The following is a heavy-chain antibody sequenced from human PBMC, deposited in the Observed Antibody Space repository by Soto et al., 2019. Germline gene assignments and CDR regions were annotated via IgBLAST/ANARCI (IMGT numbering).Heavy chain of an antibody. CDR3: ARAGTSCYRCYYYYGMDV. CDR1: GFTFSSYA. D-gene: IGHD2-2*02. V-gene: IGHV3-30-3*01. J-gene: IGHJ6*02. CDR2: ISYDGSNK. Sequence: QVQLVESGGGVVQPGGSLRLSCAASGFTFSSYAMHWVRQAPGKGLEWVAVISYDGSNKYYADSVKGRFTISRDNSKNTLYLQMNSLRAEDTAVYYCARAGTSCYRCYYYYGMDVWGQGTTVTVSS.